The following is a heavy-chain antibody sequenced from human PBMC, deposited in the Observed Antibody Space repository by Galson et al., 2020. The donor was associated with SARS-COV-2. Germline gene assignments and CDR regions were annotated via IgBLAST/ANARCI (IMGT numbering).Heavy chain of an antibody. CDR2: ISGSRGST. J-gene: IGHJ6*03. D-gene: IGHD3-3*01. V-gene: IGHV3-23*01. CDR3: AKDYRITIGGGGSDYLDV. CDR1: GFTFSSYA. Sequence: GESLKISCAASGFTFSSYAMSWVRQAPGKGLEWVSAISGSRGSTYYADSVKGRFTISRDNSKNTLYLQMNSLRAEDTAAYYCAKDYRITIGGGGSDYLDVWGKGTTVTVSS.